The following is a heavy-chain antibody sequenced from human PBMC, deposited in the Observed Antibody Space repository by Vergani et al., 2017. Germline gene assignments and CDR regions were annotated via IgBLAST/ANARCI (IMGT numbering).Heavy chain of an antibody. Sequence: QVTLKESGPALVKPTQTLTLTCSFSGFSLSTSGMRVSWIRQPPGKALEWLARIDWDDDKFYSTSLKTRLTISQDTSKNQVVLTMTNMDPVDTATYYCARTYYDFWSGLRKGGYYFDYWGQGTLVTVSS. J-gene: IGHJ4*02. CDR3: ARTYYDFWSGLRKGGYYFDY. CDR2: IDWDDDK. V-gene: IGHV2-70*04. D-gene: IGHD3-3*01. CDR1: GFSLSTSGMR.